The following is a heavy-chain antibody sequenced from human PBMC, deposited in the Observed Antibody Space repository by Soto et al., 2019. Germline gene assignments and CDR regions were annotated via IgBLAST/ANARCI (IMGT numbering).Heavy chain of an antibody. D-gene: IGHD2-21*01. Sequence: SVKVSCKASGGTFSSYAISWVRQAPGQGLEWMGGIIPIFGTANYAQKFQGRVAITADESTSTAYMELSSLRSEDTAVYYCASTGPKFLTYYFDYWGQGTLVTVSS. CDR3: ASTGPKFLTYYFDY. CDR2: IIPIFGTA. V-gene: IGHV1-69*13. J-gene: IGHJ4*02. CDR1: GGTFSSYA.